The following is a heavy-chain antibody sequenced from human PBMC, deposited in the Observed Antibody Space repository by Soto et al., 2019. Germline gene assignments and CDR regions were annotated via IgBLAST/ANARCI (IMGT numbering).Heavy chain of an antibody. V-gene: IGHV4-39*01. D-gene: IGHD6-19*01. CDR2: IYYSGST. Sequence: SETLSLTCSVSGGSINSSSYFWGWVRQPPGKGLEWIGSIYYSGSTYYNPSLRSRVTISVDTSKNQFSLKLSSVTAADTAVFYCARHYSSGSRNWFDPWGQGTLVTVSS. CDR1: GGSINSSSYF. CDR3: ARHYSSGSRNWFDP. J-gene: IGHJ5*02.